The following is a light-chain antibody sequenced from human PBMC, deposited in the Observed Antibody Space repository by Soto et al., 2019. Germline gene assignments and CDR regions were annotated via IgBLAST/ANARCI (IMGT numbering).Light chain of an antibody. Sequence: EIVMTQSPATLSVSPGEAATLSCRASQSVSSSYLAWYQQKPGQAPRLLIYGASSRATGIPDRFSGSGSGTDFTLTISRLEPEDFAVYYCQQYGSSTYTFGQGTKVDIK. J-gene: IGKJ2*01. CDR3: QQYGSSTYT. CDR2: GAS. CDR1: QSVSSSY. V-gene: IGKV3-20*01.